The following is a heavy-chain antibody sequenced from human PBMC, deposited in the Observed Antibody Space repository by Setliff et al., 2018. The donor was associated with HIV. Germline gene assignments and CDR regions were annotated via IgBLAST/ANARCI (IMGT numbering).Heavy chain of an antibody. J-gene: IGHJ3*02. CDR1: GGTFSSYA. CDR3: ARDRSNYVGLDAFDI. D-gene: IGHD4-4*01. CDR2: IIPIFGTA. V-gene: IGHV1-69*13. Sequence: SVKVSCKASGGTFSSYAISWVRQAPGQGLEWMGGIIPIFGTANYAQKFQGRVTITADESASTAYMELSSLRSEDTAVYYCARDRSNYVGLDAFDIWGQGTMVTVSS.